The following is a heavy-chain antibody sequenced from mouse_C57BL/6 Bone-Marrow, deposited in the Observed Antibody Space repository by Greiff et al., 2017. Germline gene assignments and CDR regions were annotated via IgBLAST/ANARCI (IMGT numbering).Heavy chain of an antibody. CDR3: SSFDGNYFDF. V-gene: IGHV14-4*01. D-gene: IGHD2-3*01. Sequence: VQLQQSGAELVRPGASVKLSCTASGFNIKDDYIHWVKQRPEQGLEWIGWIDPEIGETEYASKFQGKATITSDTSSNTAYLQLSILTSDDTAVDYCSSFDGNYFDFWGQGTPLTVAS. J-gene: IGHJ2*01. CDR1: GFNIKDDY. CDR2: IDPEIGET.